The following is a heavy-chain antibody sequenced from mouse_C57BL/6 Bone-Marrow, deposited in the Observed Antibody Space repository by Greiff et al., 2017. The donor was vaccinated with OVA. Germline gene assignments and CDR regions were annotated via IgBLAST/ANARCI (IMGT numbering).Heavy chain of an antibody. D-gene: IGHD5-1*01. CDR2: IHPNSGST. CDR3: ARPYLYYAMGY. V-gene: IGHV1-64*01. CDR1: GYTFTSYW. J-gene: IGHJ4*01. Sequence: QVQLQQPGAELVKPGASVKLSCKASGYTFTSYWMHWVKQRPGQGLEWIGMIHPNSGSTNYNEKFKSKATLTVDKSSSTAYMQLSSLTSEDSAVYYCARPYLYYAMGYWGQGTSVTVSS.